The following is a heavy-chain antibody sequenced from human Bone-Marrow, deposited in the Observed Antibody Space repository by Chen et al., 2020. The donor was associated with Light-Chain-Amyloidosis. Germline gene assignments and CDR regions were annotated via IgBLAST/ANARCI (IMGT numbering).Heavy chain of an antibody. CDR3: ARESSSGGQGSGFDF. CDR1: GFIFNKYA. V-gene: IGHV3-30-3*01. D-gene: IGHD3-10*01. J-gene: IGHJ4*02. CDR2: VSHGGTKR. Sequence: QVQLVESGGGVVQPGGSLRLSCAASGFIFNKYAMHGVRQAPGKGLEWVAGVSHGGTKRFHADDVEGRFTISGDNPKSTLYLQMDSLRTEDTALYYCARESSSGGQGSGFDFWGQGTLVTVSS.